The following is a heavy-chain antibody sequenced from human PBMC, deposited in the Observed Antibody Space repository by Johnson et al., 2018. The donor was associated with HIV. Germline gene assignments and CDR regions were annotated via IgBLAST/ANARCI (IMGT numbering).Heavy chain of an antibody. CDR3: TTGPLRSSRGAFDI. Sequence: QVQLVESGGGVVQPGGSLRLSCAASGFTFSSYGMHWVRQAPGKGLEWVAFIRYDGSNKYYADSVKGRFTISRDNSKNTLYLQMNSLKIEDTAVYYCTTGPLRSSRGAFDIWGQGTMVTVSS. V-gene: IGHV3-30*02. CDR2: IRYDGSNK. D-gene: IGHD2-2*01. CDR1: GFTFSSYG. J-gene: IGHJ3*02.